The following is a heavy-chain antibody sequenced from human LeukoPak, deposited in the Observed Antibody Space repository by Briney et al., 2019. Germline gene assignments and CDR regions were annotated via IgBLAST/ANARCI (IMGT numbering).Heavy chain of an antibody. D-gene: IGHD2-15*01. Sequence: PSETLSLTCTVSGGSISSYYWSWLRQPPGKGLEWIGYIYYSGSTNYNPSLKSRVTISVDTSKNQFSLKLSSVTAADTAVYYCARGCSGGSCYSDYWGQGTLVTVSS. J-gene: IGHJ4*02. CDR3: ARGCSGGSCYSDY. CDR2: IYYSGST. CDR1: GGSISSYY. V-gene: IGHV4-59*01.